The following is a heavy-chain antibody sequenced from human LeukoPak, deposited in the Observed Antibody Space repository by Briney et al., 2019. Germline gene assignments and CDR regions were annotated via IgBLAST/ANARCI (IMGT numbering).Heavy chain of an antibody. CDR1: GFTFSSYE. CDR3: ARVSPGSGWYLRVNYMDV. Sequence: GGSLRLSCSASGFTFSSYEMNWVRQAPGKGLEWVSYISSSGSTIYYADSVKGRFTISRDNAKNSLYLQMNSLRAEDTAVYYCARVSPGSGWYLRVNYMDVWGKGTTVTVSS. D-gene: IGHD6-19*01. V-gene: IGHV3-48*03. CDR2: ISSSGSTI. J-gene: IGHJ6*03.